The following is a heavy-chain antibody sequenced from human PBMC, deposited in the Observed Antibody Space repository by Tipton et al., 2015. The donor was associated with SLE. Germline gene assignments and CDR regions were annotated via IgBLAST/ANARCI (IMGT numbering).Heavy chain of an antibody. Sequence: LGLSCTVSGASITSGGYYWSWIRQHPGKGLEWIGYIYYSENTYYNPSLKSRVTISVDTSKNQFSLKLSSVTAADTAVYFCARQDLGRAATLTFDIWGLGTLVTVSS. J-gene: IGHJ4*02. CDR2: IYYSENT. V-gene: IGHV4-31*03. CDR1: GASITSGGYY. D-gene: IGHD6-25*01. CDR3: ARQDLGRAATLTFDI.